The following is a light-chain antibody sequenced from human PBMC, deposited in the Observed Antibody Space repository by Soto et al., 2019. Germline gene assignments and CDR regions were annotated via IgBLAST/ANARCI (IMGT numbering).Light chain of an antibody. CDR3: QQYNSYSRT. CDR2: KAS. J-gene: IGKJ4*01. CDR1: QSISSW. V-gene: IGKV1-5*03. Sequence: DIQMTQSPSTLSASVGDRVTITCRASQSISSWLAWYQQKPGKAPKLLIYKASSLESGVPSRFSGSGSGTEFTLTISSLQPDDFATCYCQQYNSYSRTFGGGNKVDIK.